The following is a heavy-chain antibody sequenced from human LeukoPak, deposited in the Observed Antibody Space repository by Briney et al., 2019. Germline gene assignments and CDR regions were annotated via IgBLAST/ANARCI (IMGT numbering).Heavy chain of an antibody. Sequence: PSETLSLTCTVSGGSISGYYWSWIRQPPGKGLEWIGEINHSGSTNYNPSLKSRVTISVDTSKNQFSLKLSSVTAADTAVYYCARGRYSSSYYFDYWGQGTLVTVSS. D-gene: IGHD6-6*01. J-gene: IGHJ4*02. CDR2: INHSGST. V-gene: IGHV4-34*01. CDR3: ARGRYSSSYYFDY. CDR1: GGSISGYY.